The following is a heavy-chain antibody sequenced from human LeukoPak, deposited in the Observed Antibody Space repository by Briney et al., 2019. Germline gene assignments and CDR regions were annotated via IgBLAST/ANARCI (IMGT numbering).Heavy chain of an antibody. Sequence: PSQTLSLTCTVSGGSISSGSYYWSWIRQPAGKGLEWIGRIYTSGSTNYNPSLKSRVTISVDTSKNQFPLKLSSVTAADTAVYYCARDRRYDTIIDYWGQGTLVTVSS. V-gene: IGHV4-61*02. CDR1: GGSISSGSYY. CDR3: ARDRRYDTIIDY. J-gene: IGHJ4*02. CDR2: IYTSGST. D-gene: IGHD3-22*01.